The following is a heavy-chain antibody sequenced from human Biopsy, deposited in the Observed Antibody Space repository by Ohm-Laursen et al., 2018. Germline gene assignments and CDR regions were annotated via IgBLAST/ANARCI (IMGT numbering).Heavy chain of an antibody. J-gene: IGHJ5*02. V-gene: IGHV4-4*07. CDR2: IYITGET. D-gene: IGHD3-10*01. CDR3: ARAPPLIRGVVESWFDL. CDR1: GGYISHYY. Sequence: SDTLSLTCTVSGGYISHYYWTWIRQPAGQGLEWIGRIYITGETDYNPSLKSRVTMSVDSSKKQFSLKLKSVTAADTAIYYCARAPPLIRGVVESWFDLWGPGTVVTVSS.